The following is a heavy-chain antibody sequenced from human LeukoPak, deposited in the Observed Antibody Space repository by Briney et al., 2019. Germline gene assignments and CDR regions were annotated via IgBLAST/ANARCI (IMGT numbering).Heavy chain of an antibody. D-gene: IGHD6-13*01. Sequence: SETLSLTCTVSGGSLSSYYWSWIRQPPGKGLEWIGYIYSSGSTNYNPSLESRVTISEDTFKNQFSLKLRSVTAADTAIYYCARRSWYVDYWGQGTLVTVSS. J-gene: IGHJ4*02. CDR3: ARRSWYVDY. CDR2: IYSSGST. V-gene: IGHV4-59*08. CDR1: GGSLSSYY.